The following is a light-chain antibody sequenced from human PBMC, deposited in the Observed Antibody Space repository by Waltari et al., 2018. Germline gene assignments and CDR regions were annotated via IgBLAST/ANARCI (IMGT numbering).Light chain of an antibody. J-gene: IGLJ1*01. V-gene: IGLV3-1*01. CDR1: KLGATY. CDR2: QDN. Sequence: SYELPQPPSVSVSPGQTDTTTCPGYKLGATYAPWYQQKPGQSPVVVIYQDNQQPSGIPERFSGSNSGNTATLTITGTQAMDEADYYCQAWDTTTAYVFGTGTKVTVL. CDR3: QAWDTTTAYV.